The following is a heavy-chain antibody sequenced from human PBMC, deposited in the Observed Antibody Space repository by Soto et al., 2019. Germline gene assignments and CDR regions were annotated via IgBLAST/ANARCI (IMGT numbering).Heavy chain of an antibody. CDR3: AKLRAKSHIAVPFDY. CDR1: GFTFGNFA. J-gene: IGHJ4*02. V-gene: IGHV3-23*01. CDR2: ISGNGGST. D-gene: IGHD2-15*01. Sequence: EVHLLDSGGGLAQPGGSLKLSCATSGFTFGNFAMSWVRQAPGKGLEWVSAISGNGGSTYYADSVKGRFTISRDNSKNPLYLQMNSLTAEDTAVYFCAKLRAKSHIAVPFDYWGQGSLVTVSS.